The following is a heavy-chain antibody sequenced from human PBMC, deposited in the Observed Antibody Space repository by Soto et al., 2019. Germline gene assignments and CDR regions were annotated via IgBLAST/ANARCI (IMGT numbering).Heavy chain of an antibody. J-gene: IGHJ5*02. CDR1: GFSLSTAGVG. CDR3: AHTREDAFDFWSGYYSTNWFDP. D-gene: IGHD3-3*01. CDR2: IYWNNDK. Sequence: QITLKESGPTLVEPTQTLTLTCTFSGFSLSTAGVGVGWIRQSPGRTLEWLAVIYWNNDKRYSPSLKSRLTIIKDTLNNQVVLTLTNMDRVDTGSYYCAHTREDAFDFWSGYYSTNWFDPWGPGTLVTVSP. V-gene: IGHV2-5*01.